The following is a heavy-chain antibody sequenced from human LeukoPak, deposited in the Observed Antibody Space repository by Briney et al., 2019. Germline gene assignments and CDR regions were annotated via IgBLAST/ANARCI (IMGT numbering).Heavy chain of an antibody. V-gene: IGHV1-18*01. J-gene: IGHJ5*02. D-gene: IGHD2-15*01. Sequence: ASVKVSCKASGYTFTSYGISWVRQAPGQGLEWMGWISAYNGNTNYAQKLQGRVTMTTDTSTSTAYMELRSLRSDDTAVYYCTSGYCSGGSCYEGWFDPWGQGTLVTVSS. CDR2: ISAYNGNT. CDR3: TSGYCSGGSCYEGWFDP. CDR1: GYTFTSYG.